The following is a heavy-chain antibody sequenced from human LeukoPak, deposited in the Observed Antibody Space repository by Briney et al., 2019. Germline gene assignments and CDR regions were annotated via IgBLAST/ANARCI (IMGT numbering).Heavy chain of an antibody. CDR3: ARGSAVVVAATSGYSYGLDY. CDR2: INPSGGST. V-gene: IGHV1-46*01. CDR1: GYTFTSYY. D-gene: IGHD2-15*01. J-gene: IGHJ4*02. Sequence: GASVKVSCKASGYTFTSYYMHWVRQAPGQGLEWMGIINPSGGSTSYAQKFQGRVTMTRDTSMSTVYMELSSLRSEDTAVYYCARGSAVVVAATSGYSYGLDYWGQGTLSPSPQ.